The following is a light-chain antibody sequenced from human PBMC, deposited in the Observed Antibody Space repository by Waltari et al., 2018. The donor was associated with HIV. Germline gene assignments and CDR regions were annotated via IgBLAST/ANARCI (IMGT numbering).Light chain of an antibody. J-gene: IGLJ3*02. V-gene: IGLV1-40*01. CDR2: GNS. Sequence: QSELTQPPSVSGAPGQRVTISCTGSSSNIGAGYDVHWYQQLPGTAPKLLIYGNSNRPSGVPDRFSGSKSGTSASRAITGLQAEDEADYYCQSYDSSLSPWVFGGGTKLTVL. CDR1: SSNIGAGYD. CDR3: QSYDSSLSPWV.